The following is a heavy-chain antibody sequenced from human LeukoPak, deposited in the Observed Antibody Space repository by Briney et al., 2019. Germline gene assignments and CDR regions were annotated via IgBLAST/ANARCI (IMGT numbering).Heavy chain of an antibody. J-gene: IGHJ4*02. V-gene: IGHV3-21*01. D-gene: IGHD6-19*01. CDR1: GFTFSSYS. CDR3: ARAGIAVAEFDC. Sequence: GGSLRLSCAASGFTFSSYSMNWVRQAPGKGLEWVSSISSSSSYIYYADSVKGRFTISRDNAKNSLYLQMNSLRAEDTAVYYCARAGIAVAEFDCWGQGTLVTVSS. CDR2: ISSSSSYI.